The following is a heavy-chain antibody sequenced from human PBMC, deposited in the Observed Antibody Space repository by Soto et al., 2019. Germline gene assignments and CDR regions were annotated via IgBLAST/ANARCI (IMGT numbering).Heavy chain of an antibody. V-gene: IGHV4-59*01. Sequence: SETLSLTCTVSGGSISSYYWSWIRQPPGKGLEWIGYIYYSGSTNYNPSLKSRVTISVDTSKNQFSLKLSSVTAADTAVYYCARATVTLSAVKSAFDYWGQGTLVTVSS. J-gene: IGHJ4*02. CDR2: IYYSGST. CDR3: ARATVTLSAVKSAFDY. D-gene: IGHD4-17*01. CDR1: GGSISSYY.